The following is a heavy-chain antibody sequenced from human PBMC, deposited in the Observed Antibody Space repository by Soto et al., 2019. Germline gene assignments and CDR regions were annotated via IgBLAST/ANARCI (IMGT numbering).Heavy chain of an antibody. Sequence: SETLSLTCTVSGGSISSSSYYWGWIRQPPGKGLEWIGSIYYSGSTYYNPSLKSRVTISVDTSKNQFSLKLSSVTAADTAVYYGARPLGVAGVRWGQGTLVTVSS. V-gene: IGHV4-39*01. CDR1: GGSISSSSYY. D-gene: IGHD6-19*01. CDR3: ARPLGVAGVR. J-gene: IGHJ4*02. CDR2: IYYSGST.